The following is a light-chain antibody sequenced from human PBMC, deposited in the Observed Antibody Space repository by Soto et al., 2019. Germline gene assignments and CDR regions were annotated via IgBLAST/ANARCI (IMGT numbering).Light chain of an antibody. J-gene: IGLJ1*01. V-gene: IGLV2-8*01. Sequence: QSALTQPPSASGSPGQSVTISCTGISSDVGAYDYVSWYQQHPGKAPKLMIYEINKRPSGVPDRFSGSKSGNTASLTVSGLQAEHEADYYCSSFAGSNNFPYVFGTGTKLTVL. CDR3: SSFAGSNNFPYV. CDR2: EIN. CDR1: SSDVGAYDY.